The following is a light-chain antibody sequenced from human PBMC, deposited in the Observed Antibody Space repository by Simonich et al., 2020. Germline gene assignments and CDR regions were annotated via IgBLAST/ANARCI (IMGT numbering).Light chain of an antibody. CDR1: SGHSSYA. V-gene: IGLV4-69*01. CDR2: LNSDGSH. Sequence: QLVLTQSPSASASLGASVKLTCTLSSGHSSYAIAWHRQQPEKGPRYLMKLNSDGSHSKGDGIPDRFAGSSSGAERYLTISSLQSEDEADYYCQTWGTGIRVFGGGTKLTV. CDR3: QTWGTGIRV. J-gene: IGLJ3*02.